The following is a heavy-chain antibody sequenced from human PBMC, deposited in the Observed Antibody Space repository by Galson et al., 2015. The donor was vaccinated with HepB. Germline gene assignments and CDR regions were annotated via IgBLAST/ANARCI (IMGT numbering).Heavy chain of an antibody. J-gene: IGHJ5*02. CDR1: GGSISSGGYY. CDR2: IYYSGST. CDR3: ARDLPGYSSGSQRNQPYNWFDP. V-gene: IGHV4-31*03. D-gene: IGHD3-22*01. Sequence: QVQLQESGPGLVKPSQTLSLTCTVSGGSISSGGYYWSWIRQHPGKGLEWVGYIYYSGSTYYNPSLKSRATISVDTSKNQFSLKLSSVTAADTAVYYCARDLPGYSSGSQRNQPYNWFDPWGQGTLVTVSS.